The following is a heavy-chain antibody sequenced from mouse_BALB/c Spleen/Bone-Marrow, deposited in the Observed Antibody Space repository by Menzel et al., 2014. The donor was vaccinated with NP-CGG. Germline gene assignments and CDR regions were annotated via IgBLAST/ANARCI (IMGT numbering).Heavy chain of an antibody. Sequence: QVQLQQSGAEVVNPGASVKLSCRTSGYTFTNYWIQWVKQRPGQGLGWIGEIFPGTDTTYYNEKFKDKATLTIDTSSSTAYMQLSNLTSEDSAVYFCARNYDYDEEAWFTYWGQGTLVTVSA. CDR3: ARNYDYDEEAWFTY. CDR2: IFPGTDTT. V-gene: IGHV1S132*01. CDR1: GYTFTNYW. J-gene: IGHJ3*01. D-gene: IGHD2-4*01.